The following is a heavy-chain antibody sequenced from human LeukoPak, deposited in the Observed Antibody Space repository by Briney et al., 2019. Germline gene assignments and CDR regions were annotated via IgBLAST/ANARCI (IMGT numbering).Heavy chain of an antibody. D-gene: IGHD3-22*01. V-gene: IGHV1-69*13. J-gene: IGHJ2*01. Sequence: GAAVKVSCKPSGGTFSSYAISWVRQAPAQGLEWMGGIIPIFGTANYAQKFQGRVTITADESTSTAYMELSSLRSEDTAVYYCAREYHSSGYSYWYFDLWGRGTLVTVSS. CDR2: IIPIFGTA. CDR1: GGTFSSYA. CDR3: AREYHSSGYSYWYFDL.